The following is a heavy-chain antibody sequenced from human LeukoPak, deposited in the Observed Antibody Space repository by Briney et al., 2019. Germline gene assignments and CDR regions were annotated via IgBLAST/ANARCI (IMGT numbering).Heavy chain of an antibody. Sequence: GGTLRLSCAVSGFTFRNYLMHWDRQAPGKGRVWVSYINQDESNAYADSVRGRFTISRDNAKDTLYLQMNSLRAEDTAVYFCGRGGDGIDMWGQGTTVIVSS. D-gene: IGHD3-10*01. V-gene: IGHV3-74*01. CDR2: INQDESNA. CDR3: GRGGDGIDM. J-gene: IGHJ3*02. CDR1: GFTFRNYL.